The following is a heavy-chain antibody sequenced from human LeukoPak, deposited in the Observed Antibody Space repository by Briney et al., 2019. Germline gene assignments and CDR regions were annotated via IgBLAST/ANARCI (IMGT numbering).Heavy chain of an antibody. CDR2: ISSSGSTI. Sequence: PGGSLRLSCAASGFTFSSYEMNWVRQAPGKGLEWVSYISSSGSTIYYADSVKGRFTISRDNAKNSLYLQMNSLRAEDTAVYYCARVGIAVAGSFDCWGQGTLVTVSS. V-gene: IGHV3-48*03. CDR3: ARVGIAVAGSFDC. D-gene: IGHD6-19*01. J-gene: IGHJ4*02. CDR1: GFTFSSYE.